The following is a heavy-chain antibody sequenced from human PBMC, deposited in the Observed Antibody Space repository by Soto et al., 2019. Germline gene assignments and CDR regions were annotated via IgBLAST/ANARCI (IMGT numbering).Heavy chain of an antibody. D-gene: IGHD2-2*01. CDR2: MNPNSGNT. J-gene: IGHJ5*02. Sequence: GASVKISCKASGYTFTSYDINWVRQATGQGLEWMGWMNPNSGNTGYAQKFQGRVTMTRNTSISTAYIELSSLRSEDTAVYYCARVVPAAIGWFDPWGQGTLVTVSS. CDR1: GYTFTSYD. V-gene: IGHV1-8*01. CDR3: ARVVPAAIGWFDP.